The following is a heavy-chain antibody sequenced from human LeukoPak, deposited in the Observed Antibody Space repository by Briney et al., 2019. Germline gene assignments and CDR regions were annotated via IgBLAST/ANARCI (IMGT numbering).Heavy chain of an antibody. CDR3: ARVGTVTTLGYFDL. Sequence: PGGSLRLSCAASGFTFSSYWMHWVRQAPGKGAVWVSRINTDGSSTSYADSVKGRFTISRDNAKNTLYLQMNSLRAEDTAVYYCARVGTVTTLGYFDLWGRGTLVTVSS. V-gene: IGHV3-74*01. CDR1: GFTFSSYW. D-gene: IGHD4-11*01. J-gene: IGHJ2*01. CDR2: INTDGSST.